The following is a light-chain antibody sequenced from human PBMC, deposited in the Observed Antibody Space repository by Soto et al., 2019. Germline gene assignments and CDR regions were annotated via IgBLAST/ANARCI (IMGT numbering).Light chain of an antibody. CDR2: AAS. V-gene: IGKV1-39*01. J-gene: IGKJ2*01. CDR1: QSSSTN. CDR3: QQSYTIPYT. Sequence: DIQMTQSPSSLPASVGDRVTLTCRASQSSSTNLNWYQQKLGEAPRLLIYAASTLQSGVPSRLSGSGSGTDFTLTISSLQPEDFATYYCQQSYTIPYTFGQGTKLEIK.